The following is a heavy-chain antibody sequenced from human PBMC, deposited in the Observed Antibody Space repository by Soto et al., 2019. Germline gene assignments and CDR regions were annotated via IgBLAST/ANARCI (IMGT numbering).Heavy chain of an antibody. D-gene: IGHD3-3*01. CDR2: IYWDDDK. Sequence: QITLNESGPTQVKPRQTLTLTCTFSGFSLTTSGVGVGWIRQSPGKAPEWLALIYWDDDKRYSPSLKSRLTTPKDTSKNQVVLTMADLDPADTATYYCAHRVLRTVFGLVTTTAIYFDFWGQGTPVAVAS. CDR1: GFSLTTSGVG. J-gene: IGHJ4*02. CDR3: AHRVLRTVFGLVTTTAIYFDF. V-gene: IGHV2-5*02.